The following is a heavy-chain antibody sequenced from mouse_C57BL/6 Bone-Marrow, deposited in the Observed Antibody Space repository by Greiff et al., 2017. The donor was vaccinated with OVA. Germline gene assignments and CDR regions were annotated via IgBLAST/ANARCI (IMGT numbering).Heavy chain of an antibody. D-gene: IGHD3-2*02. CDR3: ARDDLAHAKAWFAY. V-gene: IGHV1-59*01. J-gene: IGHJ3*01. CDR1: GYTFTSYW. CDR2: IDPSDSYT. Sequence: QVQLQQPGAELVRPGTSVKLSCKASGYTFTSYWMHWVKQRPGQGLEWIGVIDPSDSYTNYNQKFKGKATLTVDTSSSTAYMQLSSLTSEDSAVYYCARDDLAHAKAWFAYWGQGTLVTVSA.